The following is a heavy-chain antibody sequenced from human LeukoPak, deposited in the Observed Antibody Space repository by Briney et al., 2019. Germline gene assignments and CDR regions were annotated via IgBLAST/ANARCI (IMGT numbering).Heavy chain of an antibody. J-gene: IGHJ6*03. CDR3: ARVWQQWLVPYYYYYYMDV. CDR2: MNPNSGNT. Sequence: ASVKVSCKASGYTFTSYDINWVRQATGQGLEWMGWMNPNSGNTGYAQKFQGRVTITRNTSISTAYMELSSLRSEDTAVYYCARVWQQWLVPYYYYYYMDVWGKGTTVTVSS. D-gene: IGHD6-19*01. V-gene: IGHV1-8*03. CDR1: GYTFTSYD.